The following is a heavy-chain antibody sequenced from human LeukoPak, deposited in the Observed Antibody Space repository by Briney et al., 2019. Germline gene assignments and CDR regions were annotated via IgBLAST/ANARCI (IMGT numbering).Heavy chain of an antibody. CDR1: GYSFTSYW. CDR3: ARRPRGYDYTDWYRSAGSGGDWFDP. CDR2: IYPGDSDT. D-gene: IGHD5-12*01. J-gene: IGHJ5*02. Sequence: GESLKISCKGSGYSFTSYWIGWVRQMPGKGLEWMGIIYPGDSDTRYSPSFQGQVTISADKSISTAYLQWSSLKASDTAMYYCARRPRGYDYTDWYRSAGSGGDWFDPWGQGTLVTVSS. V-gene: IGHV5-51*01.